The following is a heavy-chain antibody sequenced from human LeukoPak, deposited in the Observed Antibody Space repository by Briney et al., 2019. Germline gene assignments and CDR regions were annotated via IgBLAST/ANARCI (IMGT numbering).Heavy chain of an antibody. Sequence: GGSLRLSCAASGFNFSSIAMIWVRQAPDKGLEWVSTISGSGGGTYYADSVKGRFTIPRDDSKNTLYLQMNSLRADDTAVYYCAKDLGRYRNNFFDYWGQGNLVTVSS. D-gene: IGHD1-26*01. J-gene: IGHJ4*02. V-gene: IGHV3-23*01. CDR2: ISGSGGGT. CDR3: AKDLGRYRNNFFDY. CDR1: GFNFSSIA.